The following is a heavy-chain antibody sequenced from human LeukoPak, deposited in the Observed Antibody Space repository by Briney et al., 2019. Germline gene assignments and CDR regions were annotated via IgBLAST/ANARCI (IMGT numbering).Heavy chain of an antibody. J-gene: IGHJ4*02. Sequence: PGGSLRLSCAASGFTFSSYGMHWVRQAPGKGLEWVAVIWYDRSNKYYADSVKGRFTISRDNSKNTLYLQMNSLRAEDTAVYYCARDPGRVQGAAYYFDYWGQGTLVAVSS. CDR3: ARDPGRVQGAAYYFDY. V-gene: IGHV3-33*01. CDR1: GFTFSSYG. CDR2: IWYDRSNK. D-gene: IGHD6-25*01.